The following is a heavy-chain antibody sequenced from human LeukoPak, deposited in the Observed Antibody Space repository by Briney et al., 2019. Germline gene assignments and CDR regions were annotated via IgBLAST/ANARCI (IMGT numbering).Heavy chain of an antibody. J-gene: IGHJ3*02. Sequence: KSSETLSLTCAVYGGSFSGYYWSWIRQPPGKGLEWIGEINHSGSTNYNPSLKSRVTISVDTSKNQFSLKLSSVTAADTAVYYCARVRGDAFDIWGQGTMVTVSS. CDR3: ARVRGDAFDI. D-gene: IGHD3-16*01. CDR2: INHSGST. CDR1: GGSFSGYY. V-gene: IGHV4-34*01.